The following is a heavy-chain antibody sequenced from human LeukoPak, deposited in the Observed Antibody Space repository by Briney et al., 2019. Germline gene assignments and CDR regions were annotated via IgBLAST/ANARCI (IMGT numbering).Heavy chain of an antibody. CDR2: INHSGTT. CDR1: GGSFSAYY. D-gene: IGHD3/OR15-3a*01. J-gene: IGHJ4*02. CDR3: AIDYMTGTGNAGGY. Sequence: SETLSLTCAVYGGSFSAYYWSWIRPSPGKGLEWIGEINHSGTTVYNPSLKSRVTLSVDTSKKQFSLKLNSVTAADTAVYYCAIDYMTGTGNAGGYWGQGTLVTVSS. V-gene: IGHV4-34*01.